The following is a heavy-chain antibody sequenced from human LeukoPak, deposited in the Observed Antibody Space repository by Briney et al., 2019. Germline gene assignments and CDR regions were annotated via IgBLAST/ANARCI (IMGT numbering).Heavy chain of an antibody. CDR1: GFTFSSYA. D-gene: IGHD1-1*01. J-gene: IGHJ3*02. Sequence: GGSLRLSCAASGFTFSSYAMHWVRQAPGKGLEWVAVISYDGSNKYYADSVKGRFTISRDNSKNTLYLQMNSLRAEDTAVYYCARDPRYNWNDGNDAFDIWGQGTMVTVSS. CDR3: ARDPRYNWNDGNDAFDI. V-gene: IGHV3-30-3*01. CDR2: ISYDGSNK.